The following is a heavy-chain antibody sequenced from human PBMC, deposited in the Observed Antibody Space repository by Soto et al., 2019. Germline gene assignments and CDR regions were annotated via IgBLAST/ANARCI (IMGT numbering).Heavy chain of an antibody. CDR3: ARHGGRGYKNNWFDP. V-gene: IGHV4-59*08. D-gene: IGHD5-12*01. J-gene: IGHJ5*02. CDR1: GGSISSYY. CDR2: IYYSGST. Sequence: PSETLSLTCTVSGGSISSYYWSWIRQPPGKGLEWIGYIYYSGSTNYNPSLKSRVTISVDTSKNQFSLKLSFVTAADTAVYYCARHGGRGYKNNWFDPWGQGTLVTVSS.